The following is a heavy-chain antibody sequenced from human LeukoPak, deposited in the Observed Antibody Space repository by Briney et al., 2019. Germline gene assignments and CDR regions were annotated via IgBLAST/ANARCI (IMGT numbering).Heavy chain of an antibody. CDR1: GYTFTSCY. CDR3: ARGGCGDSAAPFDD. V-gene: IGHV1-46*01. J-gene: IGHJ4*02. CDR2: INPSAGST. D-gene: IGHD2-21*02. Sequence: ASVKVSCKTSGYTFTSCYMHWVRQAPGQGLEWMGMINPSAGSTRYAQKFQGRVAMTTDTSTSTVYMELSSLRSEDTAVYYCARGGCGDSAAPFDDWGQGTLVPVSS.